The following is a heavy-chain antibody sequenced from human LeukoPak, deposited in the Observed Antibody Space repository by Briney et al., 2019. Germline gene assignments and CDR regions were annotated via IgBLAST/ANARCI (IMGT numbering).Heavy chain of an antibody. Sequence: GGSLRLSCVASGFTFSSYWMHWVRQAPGKGLVWVSRIKSDGSSTSYAGSVKGRFTISRDNAKNTLYLQMNSLRGDDTAVYYCARRDDYGGPSDYWGQGTLVTVSS. CDR1: GFTFSSYW. CDR3: ARRDDYGGPSDY. V-gene: IGHV3-74*01. CDR2: IKSDGSST. D-gene: IGHD4-23*01. J-gene: IGHJ4*02.